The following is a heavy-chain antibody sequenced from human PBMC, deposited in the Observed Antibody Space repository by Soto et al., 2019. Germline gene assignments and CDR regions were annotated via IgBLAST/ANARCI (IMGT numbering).Heavy chain of an antibody. CDR3: ARGEGVDEVHY. J-gene: IGHJ4*02. D-gene: IGHD3-16*01. Sequence: QVVLQESGPGLVKPSQTLSLTCTVSGGSIGTDGCWSWIRQNPAKGLEWIGFIFDSVTTAYNPSLKSRVTISEDTSRSLFSLELNSVTAANAAVYFCARGEGVDEVHYWGQGILVTVSS. V-gene: IGHV4-31*03. CDR2: IFDSVTT. CDR1: GGSIGTDGC.